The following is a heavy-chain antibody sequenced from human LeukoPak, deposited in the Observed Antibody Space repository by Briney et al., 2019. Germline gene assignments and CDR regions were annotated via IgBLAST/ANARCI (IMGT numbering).Heavy chain of an antibody. CDR3: ARERDYSNDY. CDR1: GFTFSSYS. CDR2: ISSSSSYI. V-gene: IGHV3-21*01. Sequence: PGGSLRVSCAASGFTFSSYSMNWVRQAPGKGMEWVSSISSSSSYIYYADSVKGRFTISRDNAKNSLYLQMKSLRAEDTAVYYCARERDYSNDYWGQGTLVTVSS. J-gene: IGHJ4*02. D-gene: IGHD4-11*01.